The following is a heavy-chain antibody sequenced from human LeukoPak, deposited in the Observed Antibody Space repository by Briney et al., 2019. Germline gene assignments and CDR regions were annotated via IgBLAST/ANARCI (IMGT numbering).Heavy chain of an antibody. Sequence: ASVKVSCKASGYTFTSYAVHWVRQAPGQGLEWMGIINRSGDSVKYAQKFQGRVTMTRDTSTSTLYMELDSLRSEDTAVYYCARDVIAGTGSAVLDYWGQGTLVTVSS. CDR3: ARDVIAGTGSAVLDY. CDR1: GYTFTSYA. D-gene: IGHD6-13*01. J-gene: IGHJ4*02. CDR2: INRSGDSV. V-gene: IGHV1-46*01.